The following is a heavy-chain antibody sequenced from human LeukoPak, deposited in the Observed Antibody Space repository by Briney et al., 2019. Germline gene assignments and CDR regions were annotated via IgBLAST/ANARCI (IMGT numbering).Heavy chain of an antibody. CDR3: ARVDYDYVWGSYRYPEYYFDY. V-gene: IGHV4-59*01. J-gene: IGHJ4*02. CDR2: IYYSGST. CDR1: SGSISSYY. D-gene: IGHD3-16*02. Sequence: SETLSLTCTVSSGSISSYYWSWIRQPPGKGLEWIGYIYYSGSTNYNPSLKSRVTISVDTSKNQFSLKLSSVTAADTAVYYCARVDYDYVWGSYRYPEYYFDYWGQGTLVTVSS.